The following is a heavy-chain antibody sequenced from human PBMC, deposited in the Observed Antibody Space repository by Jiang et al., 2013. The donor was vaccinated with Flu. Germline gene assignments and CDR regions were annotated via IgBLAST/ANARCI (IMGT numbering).Heavy chain of an antibody. V-gene: IGHV4-59*01. CDR3: ARGTGILGGDY. J-gene: IGHJ4*02. D-gene: IGHD1-14*01. Sequence: PGLVKPSETLSLTCTVSGTSLGSFYWSWIRQPPGKGLEWIGYIHDSGISDRNPSLKSRVTISVDTSKNQFSLKLSSVTAADTAVYYCARGTGILGGDYWGQGTLVTVSS. CDR1: GTSLGSFY. CDR2: IHDSGIS.